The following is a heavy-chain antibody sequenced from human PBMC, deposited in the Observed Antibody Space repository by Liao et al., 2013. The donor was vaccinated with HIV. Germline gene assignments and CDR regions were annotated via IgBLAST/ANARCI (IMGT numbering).Heavy chain of an antibody. CDR2: VYTSGSA. Sequence: QVQLQESGPGLVKPSQTLSLTCIVSGGSISSGSHYWSWIRQPAGKGLEWIGRVYTSGSANYNPSVKSRVTLSVDTSKNRFSLNLSSVTAADTAVYYCARDNYAYLQYNWFDPWGQGTLVTVSS. CDR1: GGSISSGSHY. D-gene: IGHD4-11*01. J-gene: IGHJ5*02. V-gene: IGHV4-61*02. CDR3: ARDNYAYLQYNWFDP.